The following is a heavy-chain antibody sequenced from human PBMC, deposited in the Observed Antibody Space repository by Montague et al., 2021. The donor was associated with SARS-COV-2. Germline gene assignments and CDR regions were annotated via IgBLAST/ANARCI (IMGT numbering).Heavy chain of an antibody. V-gene: IGHV4-34*01. CDR3: ARGTLSVKTALVVFLGGIYYFDS. D-gene: IGHD3-22*01. CDR1: GGSFSNHY. J-gene: IGHJ4*02. CDR2: SNQGGST. Sequence: SETLSLTCAVYGGSFSNHYWSWIRQPPGKGLEWIGESNQGGSTNYNPSLKSRVTVSVDTSKNQSSLNLRSVTAADTAVYYCARGTLSVKTALVVFLGGIYYFDSWGQGTLVAVSS.